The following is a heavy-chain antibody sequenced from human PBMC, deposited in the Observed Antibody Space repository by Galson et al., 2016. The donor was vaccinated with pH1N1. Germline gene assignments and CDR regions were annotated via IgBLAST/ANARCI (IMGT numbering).Heavy chain of an antibody. V-gene: IGHV3-9*01. CDR2: ISWNSGSI. J-gene: IGHJ6*01. CDR3: TLLQEHL. Sequence: SLRLSCAASEFLVTDRFMSWVRQAPGKRPEWVSGISWNSGSIGYADSVKGRFTISRDNAKNSLYLQMNSLHQGPIGLPPGTLLQEHLWG. CDR1: EFLVTDRF.